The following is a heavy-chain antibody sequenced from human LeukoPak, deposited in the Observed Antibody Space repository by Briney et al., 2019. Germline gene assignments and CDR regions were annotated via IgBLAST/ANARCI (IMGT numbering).Heavy chain of an antibody. J-gene: IGHJ2*01. D-gene: IGHD4-23*01. V-gene: IGHV1-8*01. Sequence: ASVNVSCKASGYTFTSYDINWVRQATGQRLEWMGWMNPNSGNTGYAQKFQGRVTMTRNTSISTAYMELSSLRSEDTAVYYCARSVYGGNPRVDYWYFDLWGRGTLVTVSS. CDR2: MNPNSGNT. CDR3: ARSVYGGNPRVDYWYFDL. CDR1: GYTFTSYD.